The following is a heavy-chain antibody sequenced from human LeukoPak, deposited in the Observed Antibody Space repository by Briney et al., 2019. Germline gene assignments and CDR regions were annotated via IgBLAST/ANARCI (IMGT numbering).Heavy chain of an antibody. Sequence: GGSLRLSCAASGFTLSSYEMNWGRQAPGKGLEWVSKISSSGSAIYYADSVKGRFTISRDNAKSSLYLQMNSLRVEDTAVYYCARGGSLGYWGQGTLVTVSS. J-gene: IGHJ4*02. CDR3: ARGGSLGY. CDR1: GFTLSSYE. V-gene: IGHV3-48*03. CDR2: ISSSGSAI. D-gene: IGHD6-19*01.